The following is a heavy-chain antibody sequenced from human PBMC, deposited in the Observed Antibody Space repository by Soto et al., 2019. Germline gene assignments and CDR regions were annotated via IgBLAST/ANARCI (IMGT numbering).Heavy chain of an antibody. J-gene: IGHJ4*02. D-gene: IGHD2-15*01. Sequence: QVKLVQSGAEVKKPGTSVKVSCKASGYTFTKYGITWVRQAPGQGLEWMGWISVYKGNTKYGKKFRDRVTMTTDTSTTTAYMELRSLKSDDTAVYYCAKVISQVAGRYYFEYWGQGTLVTVSS. CDR1: GYTFTKYG. CDR3: AKVISQVAGRYYFEY. CDR2: ISVYKGNT. V-gene: IGHV1-18*01.